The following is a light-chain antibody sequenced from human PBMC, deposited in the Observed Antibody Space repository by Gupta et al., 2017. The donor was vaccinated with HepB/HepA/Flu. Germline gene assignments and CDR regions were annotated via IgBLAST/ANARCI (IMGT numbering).Light chain of an antibody. V-gene: IGLV2-14*03. CDR1: SSDIGRYNY. CDR3: NSYTSSSTVL. CDR2: DVS. Sequence: QSALPQPASVSGSPGPSITTSCTRTSSDIGRYNYVPWYQQHPDKAPKVIIFDVSNRPSGVSNRFSGSKSGNTASLTISGLQAEDEADYYCNSYTSSSTVLFGGGTKLTVL. J-gene: IGLJ2*01.